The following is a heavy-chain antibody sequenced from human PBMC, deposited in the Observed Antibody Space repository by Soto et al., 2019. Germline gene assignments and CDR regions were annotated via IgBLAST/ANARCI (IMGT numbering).Heavy chain of an antibody. Sequence: ASVKVSCKASEGTFRSYAISWVRQAPGQGLEWMGGIIPIFGTANYAQKFQGRVTITADKSTNTAYMELSSLRSEDTAVYDCARALVDGYKPGPFDYWGQGTLVTVSS. CDR1: EGTFRSYA. CDR2: IIPIFGTA. J-gene: IGHJ4*02. V-gene: IGHV1-69*06. CDR3: ARALVDGYKPGPFDY. D-gene: IGHD5-12*01.